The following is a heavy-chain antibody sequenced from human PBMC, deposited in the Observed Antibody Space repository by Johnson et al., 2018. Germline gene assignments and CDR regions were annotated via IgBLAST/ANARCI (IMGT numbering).Heavy chain of an antibody. D-gene: IGHD3-22*01. Sequence: QVQLQESGPGLVKPSETLSLTCPVSGGSISSYYWTWIRPPPGKGLEYIGYIYYTGSTNYNPSLKRRVTISLDTSKKQFSLKLTSLTAADTAGYYCARERRYESGGYFLPFDIWGQGTMVTVSS. CDR3: ARERRYESGGYFLPFDI. CDR2: IYYTGST. J-gene: IGHJ3*02. CDR1: GGSISSYY. V-gene: IGHV4-59*01.